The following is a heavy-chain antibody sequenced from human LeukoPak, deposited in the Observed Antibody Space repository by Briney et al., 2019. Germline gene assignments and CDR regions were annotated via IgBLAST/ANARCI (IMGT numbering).Heavy chain of an antibody. CDR2: IYHSGST. J-gene: IGHJ5*02. CDR3: ARQDVSSSWYLNWFDP. CDR1: GGSIKSNNW. Sequence: SGTLSLTCAVSGGSIKSNNWWSWVRQPPGKGLEWIGEIYHSGSTYYNPSLKSRVTISVATSKNQLSLKLSSVTAADTAVYYCARQDVSSSWYLNWFDPWGQGTLVTVSS. V-gene: IGHV4-4*02. D-gene: IGHD6-13*01.